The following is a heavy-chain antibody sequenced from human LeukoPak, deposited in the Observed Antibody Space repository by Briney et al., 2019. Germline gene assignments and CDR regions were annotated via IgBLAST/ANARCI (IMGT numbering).Heavy chain of an antibody. Sequence: SETLSLTCTVSGNSISSYYWNWIRQPPGKGLEWIGDIYYSGSTNYNPSLKSRVTISVDTSKNQFSLKLSSVTAADTAVYYCARSPTKRVPEDYWGQGTLVTVSS. D-gene: IGHD2-2*01. CDR1: GNSISSYY. J-gene: IGHJ4*02. CDR2: IYYSGST. V-gene: IGHV4-59*12. CDR3: ARSPTKRVPEDY.